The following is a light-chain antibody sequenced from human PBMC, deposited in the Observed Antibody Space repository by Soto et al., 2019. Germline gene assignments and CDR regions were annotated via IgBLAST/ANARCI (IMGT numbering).Light chain of an antibody. CDR2: GAS. CDR3: QHYVTSLTT. J-gene: IGKJ1*01. Sequence: EIVLTQSPGTLSLSPGERATLSCGASQSVTSNYLAWYQQKPGQAPRLLIFGASIRVTGIPDRFIGSGSGTDFTLTISRLEPEDFAVYYCQHYVTSLTTFXQGTKVDIK. CDR1: QSVTSNY. V-gene: IGKV3-20*01.